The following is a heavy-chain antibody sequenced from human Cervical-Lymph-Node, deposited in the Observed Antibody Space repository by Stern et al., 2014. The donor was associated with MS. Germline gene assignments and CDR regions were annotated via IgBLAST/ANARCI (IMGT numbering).Heavy chain of an antibody. CDR1: GYTFTAFF. J-gene: IGHJ4*02. D-gene: IGHD3-22*01. Sequence: QVQLVQSGTKMQQPGASVKVSCKVSGYTFTAFFIHWVRQAPGQGLEWMGRLNPHSDDPPYAQNVQDRVTLTRDTSIGTAYLELSRLTSADTAVYYCAREATRIVVGIDYWGQGTQVTVSS. CDR2: LNPHSDDP. CDR3: AREATRIVVGIDY. V-gene: IGHV1-2*06.